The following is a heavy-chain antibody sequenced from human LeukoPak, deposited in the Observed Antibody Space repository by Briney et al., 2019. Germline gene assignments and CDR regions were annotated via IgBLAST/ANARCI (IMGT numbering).Heavy chain of an antibody. CDR1: GDSIRNSY. CDR2: IPTSGDI. V-gene: IGHV4-59*01. Sequence: TSETLSLTCTVSGDSIRNSYWSWIRQPPGKGLEWIGYIPTSGDINYNPSLKSRVTISLQTSKNQVSLKVNSVTAADTAVYFCASIAAAAYDPPVDYWGQGTLVTVSS. J-gene: IGHJ4*02. D-gene: IGHD6-13*01. CDR3: ASIAAAAYDPPVDY.